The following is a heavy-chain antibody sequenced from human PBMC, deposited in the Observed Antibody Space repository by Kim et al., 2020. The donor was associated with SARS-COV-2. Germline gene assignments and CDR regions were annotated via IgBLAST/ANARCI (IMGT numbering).Heavy chain of an antibody. CDR1: GYTFTRYD. CDR3: ARGYYFGSGRIRQIPDY. CDR2: MNPSSGNT. D-gene: IGHD3-10*01. J-gene: IGHJ4*02. Sequence: ASVKVSCKTSGYTFTRYDITWVRQGAGQGLEWRGWMNPSSGNTGYAPGFQGRVTMTRDTSINIAYMELSSLTSEDTAMYYCARGYYFGSGRIRQIPDYWGQGTLVTVSS. V-gene: IGHV1-8*01.